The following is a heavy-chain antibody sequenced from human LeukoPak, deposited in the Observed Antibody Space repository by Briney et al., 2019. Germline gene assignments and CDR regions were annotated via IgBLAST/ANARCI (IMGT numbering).Heavy chain of an antibody. CDR3: ARDPAGYGNYGMDV. CDR2: IGTAGDT. V-gene: IGHV3-13*01. Sequence: GGSLRLSCAASGFTFSSYDMHWVRQATGKGLEWVSAIGTAGDTYYPGSVKGRFTISRENAKNSLYLQMNSLRAEDTAVYYCARDPAGYGNYGMDVWGQGTTVTVSS. J-gene: IGHJ6*02. CDR1: GFTFSSYD. D-gene: IGHD5-18*01.